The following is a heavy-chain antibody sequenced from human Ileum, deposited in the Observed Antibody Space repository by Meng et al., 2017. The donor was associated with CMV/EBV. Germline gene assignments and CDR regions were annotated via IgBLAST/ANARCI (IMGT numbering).Heavy chain of an antibody. CDR1: GFTFSDYY. CDR3: AREIRPIDY. D-gene: IGHD3-10*01. V-gene: IGHV3-11*01. CDR2: INSSGSTI. J-gene: IGHJ4*02. Sequence: QVQLVESGGGLVKPGGVLRLACTASGFTFSDYYMGWIRQAPGKGLEWISYINSSGSTIYYADSVKGLFTISRDNARNSPYLQMNSLGADDTAVYYCAREIRPIDYWGQGTLVTVSS.